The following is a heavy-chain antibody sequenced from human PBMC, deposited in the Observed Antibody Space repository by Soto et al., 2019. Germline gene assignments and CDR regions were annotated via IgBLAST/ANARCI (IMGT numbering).Heavy chain of an antibody. D-gene: IGHD3-16*01. CDR2: IFYTGST. V-gene: IGHV4-59*01. Sequence: SETLSLTCTVSGGSMSGYYCSWIRQPPGKGLEYIGYIFYTGSTSYNASLTSRVAISLDTPNNQISLKLKSVTAADTAVYYGARSGHSFGGVVWGQGILVTVSS. J-gene: IGHJ4*02. CDR3: ARSGHSFGGVV. CDR1: GGSMSGYY.